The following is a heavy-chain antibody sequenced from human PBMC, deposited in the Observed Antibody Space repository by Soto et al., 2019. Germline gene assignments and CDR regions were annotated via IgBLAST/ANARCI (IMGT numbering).Heavy chain of an antibody. CDR3: ARQVVDGTVANTGSFDY. V-gene: IGHV4-34*01. CDR2: INHSGST. CDR1: GFTFSSSA. Sequence: GSLRLSCAASGFTFSSSAMSWVRQPPGKGLEWIGEINHSGSTNYNPSLKSRVTISVDTSKNQFSLKLSSVTATDTAVYYCARQVVDGTVANTGSFDYWGQGTLVTVSS. J-gene: IGHJ4*02. D-gene: IGHD2-15*01.